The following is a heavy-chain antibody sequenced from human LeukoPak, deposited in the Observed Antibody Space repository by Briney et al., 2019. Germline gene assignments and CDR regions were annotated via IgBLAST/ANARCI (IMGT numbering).Heavy chain of an antibody. CDR1: GFTVSSNY. CDR3: TTEVYNSAYHGDFDC. CDR2: IKIKTDGGTT. V-gene: IGHV3-15*01. Sequence: GGSLRLSCAASGFTVSSNYMSWVRQAPGKGLEWVGRIKIKTDGGTTDYAAPVKGRFTISRDDSKNTLYLQMNSLKTEDTAVYYCTTEVYNSAYHGDFDCWGQGTLVTVSS. J-gene: IGHJ4*02. D-gene: IGHD3-22*01.